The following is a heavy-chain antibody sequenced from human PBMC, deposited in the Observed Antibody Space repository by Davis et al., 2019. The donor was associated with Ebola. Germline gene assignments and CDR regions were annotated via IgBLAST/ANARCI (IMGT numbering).Heavy chain of an antibody. J-gene: IGHJ4*02. Sequence: MPSETLSLTCAVYGGSFSGYYWSWIRQPPGKGLEWIGEINHSGSTNYNPSLKSRVTISVDTSKNQFSLKLSSVTAADTAVYYCARQFDTWGQGILVTVSS. CDR1: GGSFSGYY. D-gene: IGHD5-18*01. CDR2: INHSGST. CDR3: ARQFDT. V-gene: IGHV4-34*01.